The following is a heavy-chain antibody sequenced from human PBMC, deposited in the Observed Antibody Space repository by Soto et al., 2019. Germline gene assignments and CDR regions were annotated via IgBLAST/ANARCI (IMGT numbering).Heavy chain of an antibody. Sequence: QVQLVQSGAEVRKPGSSVKVSCKASGSTFSSYTVNWVRQAPGQGLEWIGRIIPILGITNYARRFQGRVTITADRSTNTAYMELTSPTSEDTAVYYCARRRYCGADCYSKFYYGMDVWGQGTTVTVSS. V-gene: IGHV1-69*02. J-gene: IGHJ6*02. CDR3: ARRRYCGADCYSKFYYGMDV. CDR1: GSTFSSYT. D-gene: IGHD2-21*02. CDR2: IIPILGIT.